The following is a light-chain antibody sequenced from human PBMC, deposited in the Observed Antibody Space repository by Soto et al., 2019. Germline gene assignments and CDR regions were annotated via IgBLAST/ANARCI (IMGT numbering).Light chain of an antibody. Sequence: QAVLTQPPSVSGAPGQRVTISCTGRGSNIGAPFDVHWYQQLPGTAPKLLIYGNNNRPSGVPDRFSGSRSGSSASLAITDLRAEDEADYYCQSYDSYLTWVFGGGTKLTVL. J-gene: IGLJ3*02. CDR3: QSYDSYLTWV. V-gene: IGLV1-40*01. CDR1: GSNIGAPFD. CDR2: GNN.